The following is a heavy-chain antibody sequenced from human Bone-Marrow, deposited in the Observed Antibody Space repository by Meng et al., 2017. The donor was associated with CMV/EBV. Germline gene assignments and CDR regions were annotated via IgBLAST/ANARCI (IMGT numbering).Heavy chain of an antibody. J-gene: IGHJ6*02. Sequence: GESLKISCAASGFTFSSYWMSWVRQAPGKGLEWVANIKQDGSEKYYVDSVKGRFTISRDNAKNSLYLQMNSLRAEDTAVYYCAREVVLEQQLVIGPLYYYYGMAVWGQGPTVTVSS. V-gene: IGHV3-7*01. CDR3: AREVVLEQQLVIGPLYYYYGMAV. CDR1: GFTFSSYW. CDR2: IKQDGSEK. D-gene: IGHD6-13*01.